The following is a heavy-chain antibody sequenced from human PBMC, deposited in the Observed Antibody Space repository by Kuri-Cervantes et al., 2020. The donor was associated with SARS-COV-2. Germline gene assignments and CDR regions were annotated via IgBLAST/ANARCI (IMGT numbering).Heavy chain of an antibody. CDR2: IIPILGTA. Sequence: ASVKVSCKASGGTFSSYAISWVLQAPGQGLEWMGRIIPILGTANYAQKFQGRVTITADKSTSTAYMELSSLRSEDTAVYYCARDLIAARPEVFDPWGQGTLVTVSS. D-gene: IGHD6-6*01. V-gene: IGHV1-69*04. CDR1: GGTFSSYA. J-gene: IGHJ5*02. CDR3: ARDLIAARPEVFDP.